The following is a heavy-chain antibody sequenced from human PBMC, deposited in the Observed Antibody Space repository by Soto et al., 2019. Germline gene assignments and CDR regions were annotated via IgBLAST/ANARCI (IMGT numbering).Heavy chain of an antibody. CDR1: GGTFSSYA. D-gene: IGHD3-22*01. J-gene: IGHJ4*02. CDR2: IIPIFGTA. CDR3: ARARVYYSDRSGYYTPFDY. V-gene: IGHV1-69*13. Sequence: SVKVSCKASGGTFSSYAISWVRQAPGQGLEWMGGIIPIFGTANYAQKFQGRVTITADESTSTAYMELSSLRSEDTAVYYCARARVYYSDRSGYYTPFDYRGQGTLVTVS.